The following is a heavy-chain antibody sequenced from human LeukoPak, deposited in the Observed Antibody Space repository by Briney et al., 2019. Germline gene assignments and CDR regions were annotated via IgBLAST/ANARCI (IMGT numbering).Heavy chain of an antibody. CDR2: IWYDGSNK. CDR1: GFTFSSYG. J-gene: IGHJ4*02. CDR3: ARVPHSGWYYGDY. D-gene: IGHD6-19*01. V-gene: IGHV3-33*01. Sequence: PGGSLRLSCAASGFTFSSYGMHWVRQAPGKGLEWVAVIWYDGSNKYYADSVKGRFTISRDNSKNTLYLQMNSLRAEDTAVHYCARVPHSGWYYGDYWGQGTLVTVSS.